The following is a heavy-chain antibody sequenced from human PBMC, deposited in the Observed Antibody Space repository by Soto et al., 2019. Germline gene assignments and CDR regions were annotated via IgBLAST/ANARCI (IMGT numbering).Heavy chain of an antibody. CDR3: ARGRYGDY. V-gene: IGHV1-18*03. J-gene: IGHJ4*02. D-gene: IGHD1-1*01. Sequence: QVHLVQSGAEVKKPGASVKVSCQGSGYAFTTYVITWVRQAPGQGLEWMGWISAHNGNTNYAQKLQGRVTVTRDTSTSTAYMELRSLRYDDMAVYYCARGRYGDYWGQGALVTVSS. CDR2: ISAHNGNT. CDR1: GYAFTTYV.